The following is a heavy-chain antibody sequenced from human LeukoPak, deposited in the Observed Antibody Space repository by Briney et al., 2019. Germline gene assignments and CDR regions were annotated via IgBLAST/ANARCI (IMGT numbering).Heavy chain of an antibody. Sequence: GGSLRVSCAASGVTSRSYAMSWVRPAPGGGLGWVSAISGSGRDTYYADSVKGRFTMSRDTSKNTLYLQMNTPRAEDTALYYCAKVISSGSYYYFDYWGQGTPVTVSS. D-gene: IGHD1-26*01. CDR1: GVTSRSYA. CDR2: ISGSGRDT. V-gene: IGHV3-23*01. CDR3: AKVISSGSYYYFDY. J-gene: IGHJ4*02.